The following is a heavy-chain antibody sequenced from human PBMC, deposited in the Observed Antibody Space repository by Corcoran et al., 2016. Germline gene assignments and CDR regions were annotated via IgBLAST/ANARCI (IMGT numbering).Heavy chain of an antibody. CDR1: GFTFSSYS. J-gene: IGHJ5*02. V-gene: IGHV3-48*02. Sequence: EVQLVESGGGLVQPGGSLRLSCAASGFTFSSYSMNWVRQAPGKGLEWVSYISSSSSTIYYADSVKGRFTISRDNAKNSLYLQMNSLRDEDTAVYYCARDVLIPIAKWFGSFDPWGQGTLVTVSS. CDR3: ARDVLIPIAKWFGSFDP. CDR2: ISSSSSTI. D-gene: IGHD3-10*01.